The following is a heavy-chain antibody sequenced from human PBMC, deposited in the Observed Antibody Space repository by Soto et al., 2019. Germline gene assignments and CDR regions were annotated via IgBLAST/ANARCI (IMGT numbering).Heavy chain of an antibody. J-gene: IGHJ6*02. CDR2: INPSGGST. CDR1: GYTFTSYY. V-gene: IGHV1-46*01. D-gene: IGHD3-16*02. Sequence: ASVKVSCKASGYTFTSYYMHWVRQAPGQGLEWMGIINPSGGSTSYAQKFQGRVTMTRDTPTSTVYMELSSLRSEDTAVYYCARGAPGGLRLGELSLYRRMNYYYGMDVWGQGTTVTVS. CDR3: ARGAPGGLRLGELSLYRRMNYYYGMDV.